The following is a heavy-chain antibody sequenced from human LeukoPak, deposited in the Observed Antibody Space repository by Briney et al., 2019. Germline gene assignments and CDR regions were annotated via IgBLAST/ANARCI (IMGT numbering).Heavy chain of an antibody. J-gene: IGHJ5*02. V-gene: IGHV1-69*04. D-gene: IGHD2-2*01. Sequence: ASVKVSCKASGGTFSSYTISWVRQAPGQGLEWMGRIIPILGIANYAQKFQGRVTITADKSTSTAYMELSSLRSEDTAVYYCARDEGGTYCSSTSCYFDPWGQGTLVTVSS. CDR2: IIPILGIA. CDR1: GGTFSSYT. CDR3: ARDEGGTYCSSTSCYFDP.